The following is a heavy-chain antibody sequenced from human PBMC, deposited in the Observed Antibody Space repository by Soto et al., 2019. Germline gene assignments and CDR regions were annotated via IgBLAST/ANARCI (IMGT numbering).Heavy chain of an antibody. CDR3: ARDTSSVGATSDWFDP. J-gene: IGHJ5*02. V-gene: IGHV3-33*01. CDR2: IWYDGSNK. D-gene: IGHD1-26*01. CDR1: GFTFSSYG. Sequence: QVQLVESGGGVVQPGRSLRLSCAASGFTFSSYGMHWVRQAPGKGLEWVAVIWYDGSNKYYADSVKGRFTISRDNSKNTLYLQMNSLRAEDTAVYYCARDTSSVGATSDWFDPWGQGTLVTVSS.